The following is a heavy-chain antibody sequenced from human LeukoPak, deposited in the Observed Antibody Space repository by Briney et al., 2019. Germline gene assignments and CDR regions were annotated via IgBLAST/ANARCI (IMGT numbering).Heavy chain of an antibody. D-gene: IGHD4-17*01. J-gene: IGHJ5*02. V-gene: IGHV4-4*07. Sequence: PSETLSLTCTVSGGSISSYYWSWIRQPAGKGLEWIGRIYTSGSTNYNPSLKSRVTMSVDTSKNQFSLKLSSVTAADTAVYYCARDQGATVTTIGWFDPWGQGTLVSVSS. CDR1: GGSISSYY. CDR2: IYTSGST. CDR3: ARDQGATVTTIGWFDP.